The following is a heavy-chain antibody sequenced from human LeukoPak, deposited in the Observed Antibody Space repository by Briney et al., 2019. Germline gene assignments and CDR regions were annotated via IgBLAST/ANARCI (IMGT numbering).Heavy chain of an antibody. CDR3: VRLGHYDGYTHDY. CDR1: GASVSGTY. V-gene: IGHV4-59*08. D-gene: IGHD5-24*01. CDR2: IYYGGTT. J-gene: IGHJ4*02. Sequence: SETLSLTCTVSGASVSGTYWSWVRQPPGKGLEWIAYIYYGGTTKYNPSFQSRATISLDTSKNQFSLELRSVTAADTAVYFCVRLGHYDGYTHDYWGRGTLVTVSS.